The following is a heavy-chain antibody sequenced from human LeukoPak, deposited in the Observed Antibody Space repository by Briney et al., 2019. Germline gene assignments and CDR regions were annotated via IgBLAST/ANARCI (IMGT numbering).Heavy chain of an antibody. CDR3: ARMEYCGGDCYSNWFDP. V-gene: IGHV4-34*01. J-gene: IGHJ5*02. Sequence: PSETLSLTCAVYGESFSGYYWSWIRQPPGKGLEWIGEINHSGSTNYNPSLKSRVTISVDTSKNQFSLKLSSVTAADTAVYYCARMEYCGGDCYSNWFDPWGQGTLVTVSS. D-gene: IGHD2-21*02. CDR1: GESFSGYY. CDR2: INHSGST.